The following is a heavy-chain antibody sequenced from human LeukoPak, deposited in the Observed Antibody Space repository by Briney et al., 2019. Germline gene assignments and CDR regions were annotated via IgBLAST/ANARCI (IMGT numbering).Heavy chain of an antibody. Sequence: AGGSLRLSCAASGFSFSSYWMSWVRQAPGKVLEWVANIKQDGSEIFYAGSVKGRFTISRDNAKNSLHLQMNSLRAEDTAVYYCARSPDGFDYWGRGTLVTASS. D-gene: IGHD5-24*01. CDR2: IKQDGSEI. CDR3: ARSPDGFDY. CDR1: GFSFSSYW. V-gene: IGHV3-7*03. J-gene: IGHJ4*02.